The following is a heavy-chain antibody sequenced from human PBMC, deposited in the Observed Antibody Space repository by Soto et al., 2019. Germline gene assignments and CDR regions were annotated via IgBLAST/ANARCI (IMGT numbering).Heavy chain of an antibody. D-gene: IGHD6-13*01. Sequence: SVKVCCKASGYTFTSYGISWVRQAPGQGLEWMGWISAYNGNTNYAQKLQGRVTMTTDTSTSTAYMELRSLRSDDTAVYSCARDQQLVTNWFDPWAQATLVTVSS. CDR3: ARDQQLVTNWFDP. CDR2: ISAYNGNT. J-gene: IGHJ5*02. V-gene: IGHV1-18*04. CDR1: GYTFTSYG.